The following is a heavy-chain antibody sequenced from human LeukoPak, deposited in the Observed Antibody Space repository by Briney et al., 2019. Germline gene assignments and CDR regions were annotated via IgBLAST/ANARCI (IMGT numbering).Heavy chain of an antibody. Sequence: SETLSLTCAVSGGSISSGGYSWSWIRQPPGKGLEWIGYIYHSGSTYYNPSLKSRVTISVDRSKNQSSLKLSSVTAADTAVYYCATIGDYFDYWGQGTLVTVSS. CDR1: GGSISSGGYS. V-gene: IGHV4-30-2*01. D-gene: IGHD2/OR15-2a*01. J-gene: IGHJ4*02. CDR3: ATIGDYFDY. CDR2: IYHSGST.